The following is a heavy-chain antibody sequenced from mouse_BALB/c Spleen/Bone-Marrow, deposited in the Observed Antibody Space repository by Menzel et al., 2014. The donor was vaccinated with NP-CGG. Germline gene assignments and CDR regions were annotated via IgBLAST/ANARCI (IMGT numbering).Heavy chain of an antibody. Sequence: QVQLQQPVAELVRLRASVKPPFKVTGYSFTSDWMNWVKQMPGQVFECIGMIYPSDTETRLNQRFKDKATFTVDKSSNTAFMQLSSTTCEDSAVYYCARLAGNCGSTFAYWGQGTLVTVSA. CDR1: GYSFTSDW. CDR2: IYPSDTET. V-gene: IGHV1-61*01. CDR3: ARLAGNCGSTFAY. J-gene: IGHJ3*01. D-gene: IGHD1-1*01.